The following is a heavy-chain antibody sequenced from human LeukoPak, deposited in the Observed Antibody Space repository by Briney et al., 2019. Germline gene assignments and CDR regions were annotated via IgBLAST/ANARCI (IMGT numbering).Heavy chain of an antibody. Sequence: SETLSLTCTVSGDSITGSSYYWGWIRQPPGKGLEWVGSMYYSGSTYSNPSLKSRVTISADTSKNQFSLKLKSVTAADTAVYYCARQYYDSTGYYYFDYWGQGTLVTVSS. CDR2: MYYSGST. V-gene: IGHV4-39*01. D-gene: IGHD3-22*01. J-gene: IGHJ4*02. CDR1: GDSITGSSYY. CDR3: ARQYYDSTGYYYFDY.